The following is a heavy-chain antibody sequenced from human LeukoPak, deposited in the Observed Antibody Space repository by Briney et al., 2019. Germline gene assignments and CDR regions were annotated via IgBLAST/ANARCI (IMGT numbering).Heavy chain of an antibody. Sequence: SETLSLTCTVSGGSISSYYWSWIRQPPGKGLEWIGYIYYSGSTNYNPSLKSRVTISVDTSKNQFSLKLSSVTAADTAVYYCARADATGGRFHAFDIWGQGTMVTVSS. J-gene: IGHJ3*02. V-gene: IGHV4-59*01. D-gene: IGHD3-3*01. CDR2: IYYSGST. CDR1: GGSISSYY. CDR3: ARADATGGRFHAFDI.